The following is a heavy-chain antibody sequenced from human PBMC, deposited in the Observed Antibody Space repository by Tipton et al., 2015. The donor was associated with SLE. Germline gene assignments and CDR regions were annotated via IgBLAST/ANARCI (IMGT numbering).Heavy chain of an antibody. D-gene: IGHD4-17*01. CDR3: ARHGSMTTVTPFDY. V-gene: IGHV4-61*02. CDR2: IYTSGST. CDR1: GGSISSGSYY. Sequence: LRLSCTVSGGSISSGSYYWSWIRQPAGKGLEWIGRIYTSGSTNYNPSLKSRVTISVDTSKNQFSLKLSSVTAADTAVYYCARHGSMTTVTPFDYWGQGTLDTVSS. J-gene: IGHJ4*02.